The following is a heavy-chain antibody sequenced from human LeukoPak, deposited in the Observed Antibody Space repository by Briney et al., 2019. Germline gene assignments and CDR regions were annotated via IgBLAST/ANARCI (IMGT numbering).Heavy chain of an antibody. CDR1: GGSISSYY. V-gene: IGHV4-4*07. J-gene: IGHJ4*02. Sequence: PSETLSLTCSVSGGSISSYYWSWIRQPAGRGLEWIGRMFSSGSSNYNPSLKSRVTMSVDTSKNQFSLRLSSVTAADTAVYYCARGGSNYYSGIDYWGQGTLVTVSS. CDR3: ARGGSNYYSGIDY. D-gene: IGHD3-22*01. CDR2: MFSSGSS.